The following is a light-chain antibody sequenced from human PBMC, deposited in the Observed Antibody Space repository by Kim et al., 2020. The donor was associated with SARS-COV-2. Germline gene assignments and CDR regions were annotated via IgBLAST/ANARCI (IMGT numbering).Light chain of an antibody. Sequence: LAQTVRITCQGDSLRSYYASWYQQKPGQAPVLVIYGKNNRPSGIPDRFSGSSSGNTASLTITGAQAEDEADYYCNSRDSSGNHVVFGGGTQLTVL. CDR3: NSRDSSGNHVV. V-gene: IGLV3-19*01. CDR1: SLRSYY. J-gene: IGLJ2*01. CDR2: GKN.